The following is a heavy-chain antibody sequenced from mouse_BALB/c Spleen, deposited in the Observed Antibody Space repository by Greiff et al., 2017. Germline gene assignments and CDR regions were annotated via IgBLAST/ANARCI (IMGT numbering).Heavy chain of an antibody. V-gene: IGHV5-17*02. CDR3: ARSGRDESLYWYFDV. Sequence: EVKLVESGGGLVQPGGSRKLSCAASGFTFSSFGMHWVRQAPEKGLEWVAYISSGSSTIYYADTVKGRFTISRDNPKNTLFLQMTSLRSEDTAMYYCARSGRDESLYWYFDVWGAGTTVTVSS. J-gene: IGHJ1*01. CDR1: GFTFSSFG. CDR2: ISSGSSTI. D-gene: IGHD3-2*02.